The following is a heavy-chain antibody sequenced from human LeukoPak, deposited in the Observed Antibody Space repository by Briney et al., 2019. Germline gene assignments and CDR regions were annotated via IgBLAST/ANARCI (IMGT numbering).Heavy chain of an antibody. V-gene: IGHV6-1*01. CDR3: ARGAVGATLGY. D-gene: IGHD1-26*01. CDR2: TYYRSKLYS. CDR1: GDSVSSNSAT. J-gene: IGHJ4*02. Sequence: SQTLSLTCAISGDSVSSNSATWNWLRQSPSRGLGWLGRTYYRSKLYSDYAVSVKSRITINPDTSKNQFSLQLNSVTPEDTAVYYCARGAVGATLGYWGQGTLVTVSS.